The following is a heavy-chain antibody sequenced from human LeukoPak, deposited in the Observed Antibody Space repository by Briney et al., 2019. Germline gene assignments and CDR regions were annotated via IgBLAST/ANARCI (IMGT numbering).Heavy chain of an antibody. V-gene: IGHV3-23*01. CDR2: IGGSGGST. J-gene: IGHJ4*02. Sequence: GGSLRLSCAASGFTFSSYAMSWVRQAPGKGLEWVSAIGGSGGSTYYADSVKGRFTISRDNSKNTLYLQMNSLRAEDTAVYYCAKSVRGVIGYYFDYWGQGTLVTVSS. D-gene: IGHD3-10*01. CDR3: AKSVRGVIGYYFDY. CDR1: GFTFSSYA.